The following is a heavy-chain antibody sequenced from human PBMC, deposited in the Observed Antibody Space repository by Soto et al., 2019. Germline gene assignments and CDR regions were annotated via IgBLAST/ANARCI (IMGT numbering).Heavy chain of an antibody. CDR3: ALARDSSGYYYSPSFDY. CDR2: IYYSGST. Sequence: TLSLTCTGSVGSIRSGDYYWSWIRQPPGKGLEWIGYIYYSGSTYYNPSLKSRVTISVDTSKNQFSLKLSSVTAADTAVYYCALARDSSGYYYSPSFDYWGQGTLVTVSS. V-gene: IGHV4-30-4*01. D-gene: IGHD3-22*01. J-gene: IGHJ4*02. CDR1: VGSIRSGDYY.